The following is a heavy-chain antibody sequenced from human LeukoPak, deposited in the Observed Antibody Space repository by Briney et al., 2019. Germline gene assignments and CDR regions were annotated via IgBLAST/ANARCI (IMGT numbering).Heavy chain of an antibody. CDR1: GFTFSSYA. CDR3: ARDPVVEYYLDY. CDR2: ISYDGSNK. V-gene: IGHV3-30*04. Sequence: GGSLRLSCAASGFTFSSYAMHWVRQAPGKGLEWVAVISYDGSNKYYADSVKGRFTISRDNSKNTLYLQMNSLRAEDTAVYYCARDPVVEYYLDYWGQGTLVTVSS. D-gene: IGHD2-15*01. J-gene: IGHJ4*02.